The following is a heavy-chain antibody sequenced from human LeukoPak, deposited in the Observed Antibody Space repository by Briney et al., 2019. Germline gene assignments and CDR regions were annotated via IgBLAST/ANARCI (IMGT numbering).Heavy chain of an antibody. CDR2: INPNSGGT. D-gene: IGHD6-19*01. J-gene: IGHJ4*02. V-gene: IGHV1-2*02. CDR1: GYTFTGYY. Sequence: GESLKVSCKASGYTFTGYYMHWVRQAPGQGLEWMGWINPNSGGTNYAQKFQGRVTMTRDTSISTAYMELSRLRSDDTAVYYCARAIAVAGLFDYWGQGTLVTVSS. CDR3: ARAIAVAGLFDY.